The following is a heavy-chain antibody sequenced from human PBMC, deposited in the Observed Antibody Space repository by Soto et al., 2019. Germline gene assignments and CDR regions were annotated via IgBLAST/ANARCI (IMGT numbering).Heavy chain of an antibody. J-gene: IGHJ4*02. D-gene: IGHD4-17*01. V-gene: IGHV3-33*01. CDR1: GFTFSSYG. Sequence: QVQLVESGGGVVQPGRSLRLSCAASGFTFSSYGMHWVRQAPGKGLEWVAVIWYDGSIKNYADSVKGRFTISRDNSKNTLYLQMNSPRAEDTAVYYCARTLDYDYGDLTEDYWGQGTLVTVSS. CDR2: IWYDGSIK. CDR3: ARTLDYDYGDLTEDY.